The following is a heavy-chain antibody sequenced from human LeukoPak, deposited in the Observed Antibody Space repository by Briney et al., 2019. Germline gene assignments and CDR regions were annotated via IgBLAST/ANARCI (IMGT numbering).Heavy chain of an antibody. CDR3: ARDSSSWYGYYYGMDV. CDR2: IYYSGST. CDR1: GGSISSYY. D-gene: IGHD6-13*01. V-gene: IGHV4-59*08. Sequence: PSETLSLTCAASGGSISSYYWSWIRQPPGKGLEWIGYIYYSGSTNYNPFLKSRVTISVDTSKNQFALKLSSVTAADTAVYYCARDSSSWYGYYYGMDVWGQGTTVTVSS. J-gene: IGHJ6*02.